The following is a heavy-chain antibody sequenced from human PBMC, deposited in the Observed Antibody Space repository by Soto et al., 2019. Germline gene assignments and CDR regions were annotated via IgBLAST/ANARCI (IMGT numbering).Heavy chain of an antibody. J-gene: IGHJ6*02. CDR2: LSSSSSYI. V-gene: IGHV3-21*01. CDR3: ARDLLRRGHDLLSLLPPNYGMDV. Sequence: GGCLSLSWAPAALTFTSDSMNYVRQSPGNGLDWVSSLSSSSSYIYYAASVKGRLTISRDNAKNSLYLQMNSLRAEDTAVYYCARDLLRRGHDLLSLLPPNYGMDVWGQGPTGTVSS. CDR1: ALTFTSDS. D-gene: IGHD5-12*01.